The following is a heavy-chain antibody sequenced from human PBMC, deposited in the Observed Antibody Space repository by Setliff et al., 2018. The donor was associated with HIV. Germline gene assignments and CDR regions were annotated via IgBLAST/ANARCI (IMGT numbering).Heavy chain of an antibody. J-gene: IGHJ3*01. V-gene: IGHV1-69*05. CDR2: TIPMSDIP. Sequence: SVKVSCKASGFTFNHYALSWVRQAPGQGPEWMGGTIPMSDIPNYAQNFQGRVTITTDHSTTTTYMELSSLSSEDAAVYYCARAGPRICWTWPCDAFDVWGLGTLVTVSS. D-gene: IGHD6-19*01. CDR3: ARAGPRICWTWPCDAFDV. CDR1: GFTFNHYA.